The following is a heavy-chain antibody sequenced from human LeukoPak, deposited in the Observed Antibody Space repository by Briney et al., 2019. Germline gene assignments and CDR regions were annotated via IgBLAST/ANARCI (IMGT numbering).Heavy chain of an antibody. Sequence: SQTLSLTCAISGDSISSNSAAWNWIRQSPSRGLEWLGRTYFRSGWYNDYAVSVKSRITINPDTTKNQFSLQLSSVTPEDTAVYYCVRDKSVGWFGESDYWGQGTLVTVSS. CDR1: GDSISSNSAA. CDR3: VRDKSVGWFGESDY. CDR2: TYFRSGWYN. D-gene: IGHD3-10*01. J-gene: IGHJ4*02. V-gene: IGHV6-1*01.